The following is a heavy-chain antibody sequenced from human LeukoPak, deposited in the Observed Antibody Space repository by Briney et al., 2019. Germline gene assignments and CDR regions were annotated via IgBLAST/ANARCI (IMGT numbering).Heavy chain of an antibody. CDR2: FDPEDGET. Sequence: GASVKVSCKVSGYTLTELSMHWVRQAPGKGLEWKGGFDPEDGETIYAQKFQGRVTMTEDTSTDTAYMELSSLRSEDTAVYYCATDLLNFWSGYYTKTDYWGQGTLVTVSS. J-gene: IGHJ4*02. CDR3: ATDLLNFWSGYYTKTDY. D-gene: IGHD3-3*01. V-gene: IGHV1-24*01. CDR1: GYTLTELS.